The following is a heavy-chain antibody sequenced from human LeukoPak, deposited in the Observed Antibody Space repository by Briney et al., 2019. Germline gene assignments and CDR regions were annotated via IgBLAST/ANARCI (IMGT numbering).Heavy chain of an antibody. CDR3: AKRIAVAGTGGDFDY. D-gene: IGHD6-19*01. CDR1: GFTSSSYA. CDR2: ISGSGGST. J-gene: IGHJ4*02. V-gene: IGHV3-23*01. Sequence: GGSLRLSCAASGFTSSSYAMSWVRQAPGKGLEWVSAISGSGGSTYYADSVKGRFTISRDNSKNTLYLQMNSLRAEDTAVYYCAKRIAVAGTGGDFDYWGQGTLVTVSS.